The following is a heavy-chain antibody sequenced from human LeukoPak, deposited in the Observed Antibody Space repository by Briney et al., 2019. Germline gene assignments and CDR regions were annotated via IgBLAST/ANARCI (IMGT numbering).Heavy chain of an antibody. V-gene: IGHV4-31*03. D-gene: IGHD3-22*01. CDR3: ARDSNVPDDSSGYGLVQNGAFDI. CDR1: GGSISSGGYY. CDR2: IYYSGST. J-gene: IGHJ3*02. Sequence: PSQTLSLTCTVSGGSISSGGYYWSWIRQHPGKGLEWIGYIYYSGSTYYNPSLKSRVTISVDTSKNQFSLKLSSVTAADTAVYYCARDSNVPDDSSGYGLVQNGAFDIWGQGTMVTVSS.